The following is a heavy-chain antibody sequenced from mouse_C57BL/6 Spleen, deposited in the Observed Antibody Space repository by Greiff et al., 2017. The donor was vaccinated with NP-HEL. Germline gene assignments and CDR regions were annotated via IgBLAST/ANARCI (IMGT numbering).Heavy chain of an antibody. J-gene: IGHJ2*01. D-gene: IGHD2-2*01. CDR3: ARLYGYGADDY. CDR1: GFTFSSYT. V-gene: IGHV5-9*01. Sequence: EVQGVESGGGLVKPGGSLKLSCAASGFTFSSYTMSWVRQTPEKRLEWVATISGGGGNTYYPDSVQGRFTLSRDNAKNTLYLQLSSLRSEDTALYYCARLYGYGADDYWGQGTTLTVSS. CDR2: ISGGGGNT.